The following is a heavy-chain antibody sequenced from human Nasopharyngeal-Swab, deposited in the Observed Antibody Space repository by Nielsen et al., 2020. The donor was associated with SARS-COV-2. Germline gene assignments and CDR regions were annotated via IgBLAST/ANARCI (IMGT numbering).Heavy chain of an antibody. CDR2: ISGSGGIT. CDR3: AVAAPNWFDP. D-gene: IGHD6-6*01. Sequence: GGSLRLSCAASGFSFSSYAMSWVRQTPGKGLEWVAGISGSGGITYYADSVKGRFTISRHSSKNTVYLQMNSLKPEDTAAYYCAVAAPNWFDPWGQGTLVTVSS. V-gene: IGHV3-23*01. J-gene: IGHJ5*02. CDR1: GFSFSSYA.